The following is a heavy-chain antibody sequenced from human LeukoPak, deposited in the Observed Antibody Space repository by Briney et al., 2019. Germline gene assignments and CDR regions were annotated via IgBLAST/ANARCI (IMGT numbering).Heavy chain of an antibody. Sequence: PGGSLRLSCAASGFSFSNYWMHWVRQAPGKGLGWVSHINSDGSSTTYADSVNGRFTISRDNSKNTLYLQMNSLRAEDTAVYYCAKRGVGATVYPMDVWGKGTTVTISS. CDR3: AKRGVGATVYPMDV. D-gene: IGHD1-26*01. V-gene: IGHV3-74*01. CDR1: GFSFSNYW. J-gene: IGHJ6*03. CDR2: INSDGSST.